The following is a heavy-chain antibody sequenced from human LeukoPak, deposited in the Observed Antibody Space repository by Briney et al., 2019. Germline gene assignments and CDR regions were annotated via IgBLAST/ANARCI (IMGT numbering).Heavy chain of an antibody. CDR2: IKQDGSEK. D-gene: IGHD5-12*01. V-gene: IGHV3-7*01. Sequence: GGSLRLSCAASGFTFSSYWMSWVRQAPGKGLEWVANIKQDGSEKYYVDSVKGRFTISRDNAKNSLYLQMNRLRAEDTAVYYCARDQGYGGDWFDPWGQGTLVTVSS. CDR3: ARDQGYGGDWFDP. J-gene: IGHJ5*02. CDR1: GFTFSSYW.